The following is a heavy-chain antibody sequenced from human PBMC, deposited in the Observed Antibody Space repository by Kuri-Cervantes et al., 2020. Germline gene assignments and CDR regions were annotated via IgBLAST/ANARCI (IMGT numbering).Heavy chain of an antibody. CDR3: ARDSDYYGSGSYYPFGYYYYYMDV. Sequence: ASVKVSCKLSGYTLPELSMHWVRQAPGKGLEWMGGFDPEDGETIYAQKLQGRVTMTTDTSTSTAYMELRSLRSDDTAVYYCARDSDYYGSGSYYPFGYYYYYMDVWGKGTTVTVSS. V-gene: IGHV1-24*01. D-gene: IGHD3-10*01. CDR1: GYTLPELS. CDR2: FDPEDGET. J-gene: IGHJ6*03.